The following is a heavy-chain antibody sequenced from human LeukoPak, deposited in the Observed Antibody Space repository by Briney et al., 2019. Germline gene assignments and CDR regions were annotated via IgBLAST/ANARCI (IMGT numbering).Heavy chain of an antibody. V-gene: IGHV3-53*01. CDR2: IYSGGST. Sequence: QSGGPLRLSCAASGFTVSSNYMSWVRQAPGKGLEGVSVIYSGGSTYYADSVKGRFTISRDNYKNTLYLQMNSLRAEDTAVYYCARDGGLGSSSWGYYYYYGMDVWGQGTTVTVSS. J-gene: IGHJ6*02. D-gene: IGHD6-13*01. CDR1: GFTVSSNY. CDR3: ARDGGLGSSSWGYYYYYGMDV.